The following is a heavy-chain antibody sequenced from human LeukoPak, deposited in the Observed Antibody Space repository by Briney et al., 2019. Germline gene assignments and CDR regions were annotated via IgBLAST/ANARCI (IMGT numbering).Heavy chain of an antibody. CDR1: GFTVSSYA. CDR3: ARDLDTNYYDSSGYYVRYNWFDP. Sequence: PGRSLRLAWAAAGFTVSSYAMHWVRQGPGKGLEWVAVIANDGSNKYYADSVKGRFTISIDNSKNTLYLQMNSLRPVDAAVYYCARDLDTNYYDSSGYYVRYNWFDPWGQGTLVTVSS. V-gene: IGHV3-30-3*01. J-gene: IGHJ5*02. D-gene: IGHD3-22*01. CDR2: IANDGSNK.